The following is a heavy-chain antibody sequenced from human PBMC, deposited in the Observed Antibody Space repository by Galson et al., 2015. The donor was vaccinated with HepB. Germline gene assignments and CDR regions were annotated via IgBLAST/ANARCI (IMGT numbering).Heavy chain of an antibody. CDR2: TSWNSGSI. CDR1: GFTFDDYA. CDR3: VKGRVDYYYDTSGYYSAFDH. D-gene: IGHD3-22*01. V-gene: IGHV3-9*01. J-gene: IGHJ4*02. Sequence: SLRLSCAASGFTFDDYAMHWVRQAPGKGLQWVSGTSWNSGSIDYVDSVKGRFTISRDNARNSLYLHMNSLRAEDTALYYCVKGRVDYYYDTSGYYSAFDHWGQGIMVIVSS.